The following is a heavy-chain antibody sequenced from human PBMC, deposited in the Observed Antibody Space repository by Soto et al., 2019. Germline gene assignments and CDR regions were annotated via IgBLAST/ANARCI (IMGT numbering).Heavy chain of an antibody. Sequence: ASVKVSCKASGYTFTSYGISWVRQAPGQGLEWMGWISAYNGNTNYAQKLQGRVTMTTDTSTSTAYMELRSLRSDDTAVYYCARRSTPLIWFGDYGMDVWGQGTTVTVSS. D-gene: IGHD3-10*01. CDR3: ARRSTPLIWFGDYGMDV. V-gene: IGHV1-18*04. CDR1: GYTFTSYG. J-gene: IGHJ6*02. CDR2: ISAYNGNT.